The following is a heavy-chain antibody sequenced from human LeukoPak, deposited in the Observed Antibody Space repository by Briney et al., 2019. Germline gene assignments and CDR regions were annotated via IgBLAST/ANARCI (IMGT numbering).Heavy chain of an antibody. CDR1: GFTFSSYA. J-gene: IGHJ4*02. CDR2: ISYDGSNK. Sequence: PGRSLRLSCAASGFTFSSYAMHWVRQAPGKGLEWVAVISYDGSNKYYADSVKGRSTISRDNSKNTLYLQMNSLRAEDTAVYYCARESGGGFDYWGQGTLVTVSS. CDR3: ARESGGGFDY. D-gene: IGHD2-8*02. V-gene: IGHV3-30*01.